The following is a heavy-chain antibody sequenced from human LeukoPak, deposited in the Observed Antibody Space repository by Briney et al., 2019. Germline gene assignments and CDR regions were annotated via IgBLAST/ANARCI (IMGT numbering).Heavy chain of an antibody. J-gene: IGHJ4*02. D-gene: IGHD3-3*01. CDR1: GYTFTSYA. CDR2: INAGNGNT. CDR3: ARMGPRTAPRLEWTTGY. V-gene: IGHV1-3*01. Sequence: GASVKVSCKASGYTFTSYAMHWVRQAPGQRLEWMGWINAGNGNTKYSQKFQGRVTITRDTSASTAYMELSSPRSEDTAVYYCARMGPRTAPRLEWTTGYWGQGTLVTVSS.